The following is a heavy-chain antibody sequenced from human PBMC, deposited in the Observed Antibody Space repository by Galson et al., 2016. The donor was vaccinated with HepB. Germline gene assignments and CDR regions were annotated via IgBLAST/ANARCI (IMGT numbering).Heavy chain of an antibody. J-gene: IGHJ5*02. CDR2: ISYSGLT. D-gene: IGHD3-10*01. V-gene: IGHV4-39*01. CDR3: ARLTGEVLGWFDI. CDR1: GDSISSTRFF. Sequence: TLSLTCTVSGDSISSTRFFWGWLRQAPGKGLEWIGSISYSGLTNFNESLQSRVTMSLDPSKNQFSLKVTSVTAADTAVYYCARLTGEVLGWFDIWGQGTLVTVSS.